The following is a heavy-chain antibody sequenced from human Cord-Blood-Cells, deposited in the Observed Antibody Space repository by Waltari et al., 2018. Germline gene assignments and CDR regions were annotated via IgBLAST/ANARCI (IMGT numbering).Heavy chain of an antibody. D-gene: IGHD3-16*01. CDR3: AADVKGLGFLGDALDI. CDR1: GFTFTSSA. V-gene: IGHV1-58*01. CDR2: IVVGSGNT. J-gene: IGHJ3*02. Sequence: GPEVKKPGTSVKVSCKASGFTFTSSAVQWVRQARGQRLEWIGWIVVGSGNTNDAQKFQERVTITRDMSTSTSYMELSSLRSEDTAVYYCAADVKGLGFLGDALDIWGQGTMVTVSS.